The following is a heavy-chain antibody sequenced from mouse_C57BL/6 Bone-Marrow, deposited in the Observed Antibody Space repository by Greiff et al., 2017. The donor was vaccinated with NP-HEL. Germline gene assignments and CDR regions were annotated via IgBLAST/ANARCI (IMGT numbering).Heavy chain of an antibody. CDR2: ISNLAYSI. Sequence: EVKVEESGGGLVQPGGSLKLSCAASGFTFSDYGMAWVRQAPRKGPEWVAFISNLAYSIYYADTVTGRFTISRENAKNTLYLEMSSLRSEDTAMYYCARHGDYYGSSYVGAMDYWGQGTSVTVSS. CDR1: GFTFSDYG. CDR3: ARHGDYYGSSYVGAMDY. D-gene: IGHD1-1*01. J-gene: IGHJ4*01. V-gene: IGHV5-15*04.